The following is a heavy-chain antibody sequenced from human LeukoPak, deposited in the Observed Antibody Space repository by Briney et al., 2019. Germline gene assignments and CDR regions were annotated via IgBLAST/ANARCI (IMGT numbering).Heavy chain of an antibody. V-gene: IGHV3-64*01. J-gene: IGHJ4*02. Sequence: GWSLRLSRAASGFTFSSYAMHWVRQAPGKGLEYVSVISSDGGRTYYATSMKGIFTISRNNSKNTLYLQMGSLRDEDMAVYYCAGEAGIVVRCSDYWGQGTLVTVSS. CDR3: AGEAGIVVRCSDY. CDR1: GFTFSSYA. CDR2: ISSDGGRT. D-gene: IGHD6-19*01.